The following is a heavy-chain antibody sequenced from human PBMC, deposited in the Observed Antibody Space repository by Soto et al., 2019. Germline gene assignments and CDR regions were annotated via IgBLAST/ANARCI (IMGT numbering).Heavy chain of an antibody. CDR1: GFSLSNARMG. J-gene: IGHJ6*02. V-gene: IGHV2-26*01. Sequence: SGPTLVNPTETLTLTCTVSGFSLSNARMGVSWIRQPPGKALEWLAHIFSDNERSYSTSLQGRLTISKDTSGSQVVLSMTNVDPVDTATYYCARMKVDSYQFYYAMDVWGQGTTVTVSS. D-gene: IGHD3-9*01. CDR2: IFSDNER. CDR3: ARMKVDSYQFYYAMDV.